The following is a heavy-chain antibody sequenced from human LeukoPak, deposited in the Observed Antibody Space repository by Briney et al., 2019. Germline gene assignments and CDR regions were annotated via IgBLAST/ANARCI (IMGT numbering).Heavy chain of an antibody. CDR3: ARHGGSGSYYPFDY. Sequence: SETLSLTCTVSGVSMSSSSYYWCWIRQPPGKGLEWIGSIYYSGSTYYNPSLKSRVTISVDTSKNQFSLKLSSVTAADTAVYYCARHGGSGSYYPFDYWGQGTLVTVSS. D-gene: IGHD3-10*01. V-gene: IGHV4-39*01. CDR2: IYYSGST. CDR1: GVSMSSSSYY. J-gene: IGHJ4*02.